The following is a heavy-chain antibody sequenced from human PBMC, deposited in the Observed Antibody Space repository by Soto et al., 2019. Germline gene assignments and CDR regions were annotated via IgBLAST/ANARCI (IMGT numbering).Heavy chain of an antibody. D-gene: IGHD6-6*01. CDR1: EFTFTSYD. CDR3: ARGREVWFGTYSSSSRFGY. CDR2: MNPNSGNT. V-gene: IGHV1-8*01. J-gene: IGHJ4*02. Sequence: QVQLVQSGAEVKQPGASVKVSCKGSEFTFTSYDINWVRQATGQGLEWIGWMNPNSGNTGYAQRFQGRVTMTRNTSLSTAYMELSGLTSDDTAVYYCARGREVWFGTYSSSSRFGYWGQGTLLTVAS.